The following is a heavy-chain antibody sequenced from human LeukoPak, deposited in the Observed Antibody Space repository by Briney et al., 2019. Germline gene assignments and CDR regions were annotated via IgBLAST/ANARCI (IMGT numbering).Heavy chain of an antibody. CDR1: GFTFSSYG. V-gene: IGHV3-33*06. D-gene: IGHD5-18*01. CDR2: IWYDGSNK. Sequence: SGGSLRLSCAASGFTFSSYGMHWVRQAPGKGLEWVAVIWYDGSNKYYADSVKGRFTISRDNSKNTLYLQMNSLRAEDTAVYYCAKDGTAMAFGYWGQGTLVTVSS. CDR3: AKDGTAMAFGY. J-gene: IGHJ4*02.